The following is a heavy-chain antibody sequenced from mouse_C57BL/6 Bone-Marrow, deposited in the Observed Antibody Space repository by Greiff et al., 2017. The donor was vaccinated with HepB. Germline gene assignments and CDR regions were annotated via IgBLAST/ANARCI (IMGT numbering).Heavy chain of an antibody. J-gene: IGHJ1*03. D-gene: IGHD2-4*01. CDR2: IYPGDGDT. Sequence: QVQLQQSGAELVKPGASVKISCKASGYAFSSYWMNWVKQRPGKGLEWIGQIYPGDGDTNYNGKFKGKATLTADKSSSTAYMQLSSLTSEDSAVYCCARYYDYPYWYFDVWGTGTTVTVSS. V-gene: IGHV1-80*01. CDR1: GYAFSSYW. CDR3: ARYYDYPYWYFDV.